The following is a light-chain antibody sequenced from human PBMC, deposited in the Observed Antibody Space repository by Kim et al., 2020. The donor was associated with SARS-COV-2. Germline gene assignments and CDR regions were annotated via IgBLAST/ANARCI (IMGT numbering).Light chain of an antibody. V-gene: IGLV3-19*01. J-gene: IGLJ3*02. CDR1: SLRNYY. Sequence: SSKLTQDPAVSVALGQTVRLTCQGDSLRNYYATWYQQRPGQAPVLVLYGKYDRPSGIPDRFSGSASGNTASLTITGAQAEDEADYYCNSRDSSGDHVVFGGGTQLTVL. CDR3: NSRDSSGDHVV. CDR2: GKY.